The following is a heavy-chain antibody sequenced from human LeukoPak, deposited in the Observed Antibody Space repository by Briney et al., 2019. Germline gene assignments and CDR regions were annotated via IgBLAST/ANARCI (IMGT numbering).Heavy chain of an antibody. D-gene: IGHD6-6*01. J-gene: IGHJ6*02. CDR3: ALVNHHYYGMHV. V-gene: IGHV4-59*08. Sequence: PPETLSLTCSVSGGSISSLYWSWIRQPPGKGLECIGYTFYSGSTDYNPALKSRVTISVDTSKNELSLKLRSVTAADTAVDYCALVNHHYYGMHVWPRETGVTVSS. CDR2: TFYSGST. CDR1: GGSISSLY.